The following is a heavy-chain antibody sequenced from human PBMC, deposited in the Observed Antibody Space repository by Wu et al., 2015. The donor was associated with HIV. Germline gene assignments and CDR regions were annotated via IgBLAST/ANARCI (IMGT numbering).Heavy chain of an antibody. CDR1: GGTFSSYA. D-gene: IGHD3-10*01. CDR2: IIPIFGTA. J-gene: IGHJ5*02. V-gene: IGHV1-69*12. Sequence: QVQLVQSGAEVKKPGSSVKVSCKASGGTFSSYAISWVRQAPGQGLEWMGGIIPIFGTANYAQKFQGRVTITADESTSTAYMELSSLRSEDTAVYYCARRMRGLWFGELLDWFDPWGQGTLVTVSS. CDR3: ARRMRGLWFGELLDWFDP.